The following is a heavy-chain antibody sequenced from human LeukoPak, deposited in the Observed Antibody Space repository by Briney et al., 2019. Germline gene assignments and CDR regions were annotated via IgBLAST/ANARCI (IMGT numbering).Heavy chain of an antibody. Sequence: SQTLSLTCTVSGCSISSGGYYWSWIRQRQGKGLEWIGYIYYSGSTYYNPSLKSRVTISVDTSKNQFSLKLSSVTAADTAVYYGARSSGVFLFDYWGQGTLVTVSS. D-gene: IGHD6-25*01. CDR1: GCSISSGGYY. CDR3: ARSSGVFLFDY. V-gene: IGHV4-31*03. CDR2: IYYSGST. J-gene: IGHJ4*02.